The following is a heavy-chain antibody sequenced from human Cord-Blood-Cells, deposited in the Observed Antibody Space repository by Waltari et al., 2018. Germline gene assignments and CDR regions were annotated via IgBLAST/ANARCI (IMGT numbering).Heavy chain of an antibody. CDR1: GGSISSGSYY. D-gene: IGHD6-6*01. V-gene: IGHV4-61*09. CDR3: ARGGSSDAFDI. Sequence: QVQLQESGPGLVKPSQTLSLTCTVSGGSISSGSYYWSWIRQPAGKGLEWIGYIYTSGSTNYNPSLKSRVTISVDTSKNQFSLKLSSVTAADTAVYYCARGGSSDAFDIWGQGTMVTVCS. CDR2: IYTSGST. J-gene: IGHJ3*02.